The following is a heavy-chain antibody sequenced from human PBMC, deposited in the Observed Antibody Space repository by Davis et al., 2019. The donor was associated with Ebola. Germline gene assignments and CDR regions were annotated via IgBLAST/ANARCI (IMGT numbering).Heavy chain of an antibody. D-gene: IGHD2-15*01. J-gene: IGHJ4*02. CDR1: GFTFSSFG. V-gene: IGHV3-33*01. Sequence: GESLKISCAVSGFTFSSFGMHWVRQAPGKGLEWVAVIRYDESHKFYADSVKGRFTISRDSSENTVYLQMNSLRVEDTAVYYCARDPSSRCSGSTCPDPFDYWGQGTLVTVSS. CDR2: IRYDESHK. CDR3: ARDPSSRCSGSTCPDPFDY.